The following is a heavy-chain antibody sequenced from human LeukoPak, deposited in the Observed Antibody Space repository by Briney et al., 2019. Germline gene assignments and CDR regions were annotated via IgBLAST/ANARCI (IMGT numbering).Heavy chain of an antibody. Sequence: PSETLSLTCAVSGGSISNSNWWSWVLQPPGKGLEWIGEIYHSGRTNYNPSLKSRVTISVDKSKNQFSLKLSSVTAADTAVYYCAIVTVLVFRVFDYWGQGTLVTVSS. CDR3: AIVTVLVFRVFDY. D-gene: IGHD3-3*02. J-gene: IGHJ4*02. CDR2: IYHSGRT. V-gene: IGHV4-4*02. CDR1: GGSISNSNW.